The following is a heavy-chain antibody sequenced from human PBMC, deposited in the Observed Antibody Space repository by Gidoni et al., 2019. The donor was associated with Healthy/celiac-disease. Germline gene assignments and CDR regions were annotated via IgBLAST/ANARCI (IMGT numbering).Heavy chain of an antibody. CDR3: ARGHFAGVGATIRWRWEYFQH. J-gene: IGHJ1*01. D-gene: IGHD1-26*01. CDR2: INHSGST. CDR1: GGSFSGYY. V-gene: IGHV4-34*01. Sequence: QVQLQQWGAGLLKPSETLSLTCAVYGGSFSGYYWRWIRQPPGKGLEWIGEINHSGSTNYNPSLKSRVTISVDTSKNQFSLKLSSVTAADTAVYYCARGHFAGVGATIRWRWEYFQHWGQGTLVTVSS.